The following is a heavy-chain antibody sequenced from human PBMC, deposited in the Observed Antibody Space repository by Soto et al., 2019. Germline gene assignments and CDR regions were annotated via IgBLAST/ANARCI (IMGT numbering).Heavy chain of an antibody. CDR2: IYHSGST. CDR1: GGSISSGGYS. J-gene: IGHJ5*02. V-gene: IGHV4-61*08. D-gene: IGHD3-10*01. Sequence: SETLSLTCAVSGGSISSGGYSWSWIRQPPGKGLEWIGYIYHSGSTNYNPSLKSRVTISVDTSKNQFSLKLSSVTAADTAVYYCARAITMVRGAINWFDPWGQGTLVTVSS. CDR3: ARAITMVRGAINWFDP.